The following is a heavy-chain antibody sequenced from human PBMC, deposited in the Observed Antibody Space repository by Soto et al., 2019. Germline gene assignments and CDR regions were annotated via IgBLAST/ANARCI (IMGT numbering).Heavy chain of an antibody. J-gene: IGHJ5*02. Sequence: PSETLSLTCTVSGDTISNSNYYLGRNRQPPGKGLEWIANIYYSGITYCNPSLKSRVAISVDTSKNQFSLKLSSVTAADTAIYYCARSNSGYYKWFDPWGQGTLVTVS. CDR1: GDTISNSNYY. CDR3: ARSNSGYYKWFDP. D-gene: IGHD3-22*01. CDR2: IYYSGIT. V-gene: IGHV4-39*01.